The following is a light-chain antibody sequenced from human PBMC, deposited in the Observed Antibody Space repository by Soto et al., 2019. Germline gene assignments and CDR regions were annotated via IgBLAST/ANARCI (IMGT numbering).Light chain of an antibody. J-gene: IGKJ2*01. CDR3: QQYVNLPPNN. CDR1: QSISNNY. CDR2: DAS. Sequence: ETVLTQSPATLSLSPGDRATLSCGASQSISNNYLAWYQQKPGLAPRLLIYDASTRATGIPDRFSGSGSGTDFTLTISRLEPEDFAMYYCQQYVNLPPNNFGQGTKLEIK. V-gene: IGKV3D-20*01.